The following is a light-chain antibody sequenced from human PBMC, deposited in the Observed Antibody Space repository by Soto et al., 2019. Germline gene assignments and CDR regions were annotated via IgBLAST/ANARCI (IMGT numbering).Light chain of an antibody. CDR2: GSS. Sequence: QSVLTQPPSVSGAPGQTVTISFTGSSSNIGSHYDVHWYQQLPGTATKLLIYGSSNRPSGVPDRFSGSKSCTAASLAITGLQSDDEADYYCQSYDTSLSAVVLFGGGTKLNVL. CDR3: QSYDTSLSAVVL. J-gene: IGLJ2*01. CDR1: SSNIGSHYD. V-gene: IGLV1-40*01.